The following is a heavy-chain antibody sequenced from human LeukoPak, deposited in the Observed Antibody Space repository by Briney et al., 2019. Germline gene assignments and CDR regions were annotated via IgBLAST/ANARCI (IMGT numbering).Heavy chain of an antibody. Sequence: SETLSLTCAVYGGSFSGYYWSWIRQPPGKGLEWIGEINHSGSTNYNPSPKSRVTISVDTSKNQFSLKLSSVTAADTAVYYCARDRYIFAGPDAYYYMDVWGKGTTVTISS. J-gene: IGHJ6*03. CDR2: INHSGST. CDR3: ARDRYIFAGPDAYYYMDV. CDR1: GGSFSGYY. V-gene: IGHV4-34*01. D-gene: IGHD5-18*01.